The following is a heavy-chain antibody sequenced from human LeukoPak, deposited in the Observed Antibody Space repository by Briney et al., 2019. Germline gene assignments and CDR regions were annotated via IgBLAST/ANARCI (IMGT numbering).Heavy chain of an antibody. Sequence: PSETLSLTCTVSGGSIRSYYWSWIRQPPGKGLEWIGYIYYSGSTNYNPSLKSRVTMSVDTSKNQFSLKLSSVTAADTAVYYCARVISRKASAFDIWGQGTMVTVSS. CDR2: IYYSGST. CDR3: ARVISRKASAFDI. J-gene: IGHJ3*02. V-gene: IGHV4-59*12. CDR1: GGSIRSYY.